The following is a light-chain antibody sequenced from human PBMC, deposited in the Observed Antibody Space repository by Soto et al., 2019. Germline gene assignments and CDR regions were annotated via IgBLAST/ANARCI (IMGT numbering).Light chain of an antibody. Sequence: EIVMTQSPATLSVSPGKTATLSCRASQSVSFHLAWYQQKPGQGPRLLIYGAFTRATGIPARFSGSGSGTDFTLTLSSLQSEDFALYYCQQYKNWPPLTFGGGTKVEIK. CDR2: GAF. CDR1: QSVSFH. J-gene: IGKJ4*01. CDR3: QQYKNWPPLT. V-gene: IGKV3-15*01.